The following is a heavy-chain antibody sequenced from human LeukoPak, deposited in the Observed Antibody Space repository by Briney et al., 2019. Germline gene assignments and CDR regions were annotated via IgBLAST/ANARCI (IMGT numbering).Heavy chain of an antibody. V-gene: IGHV4-61*02. CDR3: ARRGLEGGKTLREWFDP. D-gene: IGHD1-26*01. CDR1: GDSISSGDYY. CDR2: ISSSGST. Sequence: SETLSLTCTVSGDSISSGDYYWSWIRQPAGKGLEWIGRISSSGSTNYNPSLKSRVTISVDTSKNQFSLKLSSVTAADTAVYYCARRGLEGGKTLREWFDPWGQGTLVTVSS. J-gene: IGHJ5*02.